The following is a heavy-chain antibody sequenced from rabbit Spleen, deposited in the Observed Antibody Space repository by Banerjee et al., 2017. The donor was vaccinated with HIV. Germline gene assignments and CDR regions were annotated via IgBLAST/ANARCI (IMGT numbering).Heavy chain of an antibody. CDR2: IDVGEGNT. D-gene: IGHD6-1*01. Sequence: QEQLEESGGGLVKPEGSLTLTCKASGFSFSDRDVMCWVRQAPGKGLEWIGIIDVGEGNTDYASWVNGRFTISSDNAQNTVDLQMNSLTAADTATYFCARGPPYAAYTTYGYVYFNLWGQGTLVTVS. CDR1: GFSFSDRDV. CDR3: ARGPPYAAYTTYGYVYFNL. J-gene: IGHJ4*01. V-gene: IGHV1S47*01.